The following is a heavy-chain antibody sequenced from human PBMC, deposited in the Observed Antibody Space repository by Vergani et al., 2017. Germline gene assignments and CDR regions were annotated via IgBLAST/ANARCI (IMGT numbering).Heavy chain of an antibody. D-gene: IGHD4-17*01. CDR2: INPGDSDT. CDR3: ARRKVLATVTSDAFDI. Sequence: EVMLVQSGAEVKKPGESLKISCKYSESSFISNEIAWVRQMSGKGLQWMGNINPGDSDTRYSPSFQGQVTISADKSINTAYLQWSSLKASDTAIYYCARRKVLATVTSDAFDIWGQGTMVTVSS. CDR1: ESSFISNE. J-gene: IGHJ3*02. V-gene: IGHV5-51*03.